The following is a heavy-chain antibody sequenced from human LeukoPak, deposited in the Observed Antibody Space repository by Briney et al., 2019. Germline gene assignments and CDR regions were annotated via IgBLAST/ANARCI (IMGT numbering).Heavy chain of an antibody. CDR2: INTDGSST. Sequence: GGSLRLSCAASGFTFSSYWMHWVRQAPGKGLVWVSRINTDGSSTSYADSVKGRFTISRDNAKNTLYLQMNSLRAEDTAVYYCSLLRLGELSFHDYWGQGTLVTVSS. CDR1: GFTFSSYW. CDR3: SLLRLGELSFHDY. V-gene: IGHV3-74*01. J-gene: IGHJ4*02. D-gene: IGHD3-16*02.